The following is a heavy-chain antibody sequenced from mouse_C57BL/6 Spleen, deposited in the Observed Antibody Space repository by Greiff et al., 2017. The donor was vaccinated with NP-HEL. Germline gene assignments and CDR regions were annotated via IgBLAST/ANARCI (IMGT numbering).Heavy chain of an antibody. CDR3: TTGYYGSSLDY. J-gene: IGHJ2*01. CDR2: IDPENGDT. CDR1: GFNIKDDY. Sequence: LVESGAELVRPGASVKLSCTASGFNIKDDYMHWVKQRPEQGLEWIGWIDPENGDTEYASKFQGKATITADTSSNPAYLQLSSLTSEDTAVYYCTTGYYGSSLDYWGQGTTLTVSS. V-gene: IGHV14-4*01. D-gene: IGHD1-1*01.